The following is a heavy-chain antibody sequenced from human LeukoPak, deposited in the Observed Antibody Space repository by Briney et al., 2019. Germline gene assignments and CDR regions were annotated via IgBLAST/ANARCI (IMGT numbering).Heavy chain of an antibody. CDR2: IIPIFGIA. D-gene: IGHD2-15*01. CDR3: AREDCSGGSCYSDWAY. Sequence: SVKVSCKPSGGTYSSYAISWVRQAPGQGLEWMGRIIPIFGIANYAQKFQGRVTITADKSTSTAYMELSSLISEDTAVYYCAREDCSGGSCYSDWAYWGQGTLVTVSS. V-gene: IGHV1-69*04. CDR1: GGTYSSYA. J-gene: IGHJ4*02.